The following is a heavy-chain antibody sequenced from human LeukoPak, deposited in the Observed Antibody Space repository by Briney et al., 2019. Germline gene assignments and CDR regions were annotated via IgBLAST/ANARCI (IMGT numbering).Heavy chain of an antibody. CDR2: IWYDGSNK. V-gene: IGHV3-33*08. D-gene: IGHD6-19*01. Sequence: GGSLRLLCGASGFTLKSYGVHGVRQAPGKGLEWVAVIWYDGSNKYYADSVKGRFTISRDNSKNTLYLQMNSLRAEDTAVYYCARDHSSGWYSDYFDYWGQGTLVTVSS. CDR1: GFTLKSYG. CDR3: ARDHSSGWYSDYFDY. J-gene: IGHJ4*02.